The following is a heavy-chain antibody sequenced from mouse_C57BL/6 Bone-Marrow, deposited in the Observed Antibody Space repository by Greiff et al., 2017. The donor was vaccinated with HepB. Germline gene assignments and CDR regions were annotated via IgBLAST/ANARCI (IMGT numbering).Heavy chain of an antibody. CDR1: GFTFSSYA. D-gene: IGHD1-1*01. CDR3: ARVNYGSSHYWYFDV. CDR2: ISDGGSYT. Sequence: EVKLMESGGGLVKPGGSLKLSCAASGFTFSSYAMSWVRQTPEKRLAWVATISDGGSYTYYPDNVKGRFTISRDNAKNNLYLQMSHLKSEDTAMYYCARVNYGSSHYWYFDVWGTGTTVTVSS. V-gene: IGHV5-4*03. J-gene: IGHJ1*03.